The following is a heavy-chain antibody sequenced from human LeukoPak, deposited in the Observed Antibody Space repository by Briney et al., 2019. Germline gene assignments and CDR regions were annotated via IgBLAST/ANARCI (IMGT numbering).Heavy chain of an antibody. J-gene: IGHJ6*02. V-gene: IGHV3-64*01. CDR1: GVTFSNYA. Sequence: PGGSLRLSCAASGVTFSNYAIHWVRQAPGKGLEYVSGISSNGGSIYYANSVKGRFTISRDNSKNTLYLQMGSLRAEDMAVYYCARGEYENYYYYGMDVWGQGTTVTVSS. D-gene: IGHD2-2*01. CDR3: ARGEYENYYYYGMDV. CDR2: ISSNGGSI.